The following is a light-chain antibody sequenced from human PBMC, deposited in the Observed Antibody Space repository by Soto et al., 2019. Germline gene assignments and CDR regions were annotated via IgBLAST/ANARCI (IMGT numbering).Light chain of an antibody. Sequence: DIVMTQSPLSLPVTPGEPASISCRSSQSLLHSNGFSCLDWYLQKPGQSPQLLIYLGSNRASGVPDRFGGSGSGTDFTLKISRVEAEDVGVYYCMQALQTPPTFGQGTKLEIK. CDR3: MQALQTPPT. CDR2: LGS. CDR1: QSLLHSNGFSC. J-gene: IGKJ2*01. V-gene: IGKV2-28*01.